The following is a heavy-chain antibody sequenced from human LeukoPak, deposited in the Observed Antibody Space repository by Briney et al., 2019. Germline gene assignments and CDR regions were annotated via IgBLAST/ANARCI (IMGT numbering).Heavy chain of an antibody. D-gene: IGHD2-21*01. J-gene: IGHJ4*02. Sequence: GGSLRLSCAASGFTFSSYAMSWVRQAPGKGLEWVSAISGSGGSTYYADSVKGRFTISRDNSKNTLYLQMNSLRAEDTAVYYCARDFFPVVDSTWYEIGYWGQGTLVTVSS. CDR1: GFTFSSYA. CDR3: ARDFFPVVDSTWYEIGY. V-gene: IGHV3-23*01. CDR2: ISGSGGST.